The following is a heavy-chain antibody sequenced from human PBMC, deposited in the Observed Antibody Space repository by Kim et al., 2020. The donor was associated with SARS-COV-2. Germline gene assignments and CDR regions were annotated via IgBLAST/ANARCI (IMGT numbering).Heavy chain of an antibody. CDR2: INAGNGNT. Sequence: ASVKVSCKASGYTFTSYAMHWVRQAPGQRLEWMGWINAGNGNTKYSKKFQGRVTITRDTSASTAYMELSSLRSEDTAVYYCARGDLSQSWFGELSGWFDPWGQGTLVTVSS. V-gene: IGHV1-3*01. J-gene: IGHJ5*02. CDR3: ARGDLSQSWFGELSGWFDP. D-gene: IGHD3-10*01. CDR1: GYTFTSYA.